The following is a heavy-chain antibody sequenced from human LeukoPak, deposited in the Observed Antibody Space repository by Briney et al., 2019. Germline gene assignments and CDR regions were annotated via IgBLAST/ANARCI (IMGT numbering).Heavy chain of an antibody. J-gene: IGHJ6*02. CDR2: IYYSGST. CDR3: ARATGTTSLYYYGMDV. Sequence: PSETLSLTCIVSGDSISSSDYYWSWIRQPPGKGLEWIGYIYYSGSTNYNPSLKSRVTISVDTSKNQFSLKLSSVTAADTAVYYCARATGTTSLYYYGMDVWGQGTTVTVSS. V-gene: IGHV4-61*08. D-gene: IGHD1-7*01. CDR1: GDSISSSDYY.